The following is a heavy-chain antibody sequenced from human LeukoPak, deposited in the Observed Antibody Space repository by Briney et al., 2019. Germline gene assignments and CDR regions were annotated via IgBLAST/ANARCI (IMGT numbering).Heavy chain of an antibody. CDR3: AKDDSRRGVSLY. J-gene: IGHJ4*02. CDR1: GFTFSSYG. V-gene: IGHV3-30*18. Sequence: GGSLRLSCAAPGFTFSSYGMHWVRQAPGKGLEWVAVISYDGSNKYYADSVKGRFTISRDNSKNTLYLQMNSLRAEDTAVYYCAKDDSRRGVSLYWGQGTLVTVSS. D-gene: IGHD3-10*01. CDR2: ISYDGSNK.